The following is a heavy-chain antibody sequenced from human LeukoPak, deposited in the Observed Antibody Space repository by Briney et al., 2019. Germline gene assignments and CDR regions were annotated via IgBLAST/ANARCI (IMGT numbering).Heavy chain of an antibody. J-gene: IGHJ3*02. CDR2: MNQDGSEK. CDR3: ARNAFDS. CDR1: GFTLSNAW. Sequence: PEGSLRLSCTASGFTLSNAWMNWVRQAPGKGLEWVANMNQDGSEKNYVDSVKGRFTISRDNAKNSLYLQMNSLRVEDTAVYYCARNAFDSWGQGTMATVSS. V-gene: IGHV3-7*01.